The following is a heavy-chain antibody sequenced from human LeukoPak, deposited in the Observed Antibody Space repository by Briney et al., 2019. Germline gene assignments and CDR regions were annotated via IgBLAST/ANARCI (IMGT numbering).Heavy chain of an antibody. D-gene: IGHD4-11*01. CDR2: IYSGGST. J-gene: IGHJ4*02. V-gene: IGHV3-66*01. CDR1: GFTVSNNY. CDR3: ARGFSGSNYGNDY. Sequence: GGSLRLSCEVSGFTVSNNYMSWVRQAPGRGLECVSVIYSGGSTYYADSVKGRFTISRDISKNKMNLQMNSLRVEDTAVYYCARGFSGSNYGNDYWGQGTLVTVSS.